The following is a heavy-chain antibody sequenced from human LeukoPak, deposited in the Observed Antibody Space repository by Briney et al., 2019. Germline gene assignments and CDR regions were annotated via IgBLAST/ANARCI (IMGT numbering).Heavy chain of an antibody. CDR2: ISYDGSNK. Sequence: PGGSLRLSCAASGFTFSSYGMHWFRQAPGKGLEWVAVISYDGSNKYYADSVKGRFTISRDNSKNTLYLQMNSLRAEDTAVYYCAKSVTGEFDYWGQGTLVTVSS. J-gene: IGHJ4*02. D-gene: IGHD2-21*02. CDR1: GFTFSSYG. CDR3: AKSVTGEFDY. V-gene: IGHV3-30*18.